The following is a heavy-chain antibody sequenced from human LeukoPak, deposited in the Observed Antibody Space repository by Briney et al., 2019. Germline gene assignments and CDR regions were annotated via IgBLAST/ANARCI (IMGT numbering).Heavy chain of an antibody. CDR2: IRSKANSYAT. V-gene: IGHV3-73*01. CDR3: TRLLGYCSSTSCQRHFDY. Sequence: GESLKISCKGSGYSFTSYWIGWVRQASGKGLEWVGRIRSKANSYATAYAASVKGRFTISRDDSKNTAYLQMNSLKTEDTAVYYCTRLLGYCSSTSCQRHFDYWGQGTLVTVSS. CDR1: GYSFTSYW. D-gene: IGHD2-2*01. J-gene: IGHJ4*02.